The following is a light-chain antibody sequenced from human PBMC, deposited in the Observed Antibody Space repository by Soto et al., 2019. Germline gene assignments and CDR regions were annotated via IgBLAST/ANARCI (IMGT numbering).Light chain of an antibody. CDR1: QNISSG. Sequence: DIQMTQSPSTLSASIGDRVTITCRASQNISSGLSWYQQKPGKAPNLLIYQASILESGVPSRFSGSGSGTEFSLTISSLQPDDFATFYCQQYNLKSLSFCGGTKVEIK. CDR2: QAS. CDR3: QQYNLKSLS. J-gene: IGKJ4*01. V-gene: IGKV1-5*03.